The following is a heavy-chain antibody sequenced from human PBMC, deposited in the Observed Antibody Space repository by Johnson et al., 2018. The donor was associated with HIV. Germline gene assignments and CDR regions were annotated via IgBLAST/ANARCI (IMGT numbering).Heavy chain of an antibody. Sequence: VQLVESGGGVVQPGRSLRLSCAASGFTVSTYYMTWVRQASGKGLELVSLLYSSGKPYYADSVRGRFTISRDNSKRALFLQMNSLRAEDTAVYYCAIQRSGGKGGGAFDIWGQGTMVTVSS. CDR3: AIQRSGGKGGGAFDI. CDR2: LYSSGKP. CDR1: GFTVSTYY. V-gene: IGHV3-66*02. J-gene: IGHJ3*02. D-gene: IGHD2-15*01.